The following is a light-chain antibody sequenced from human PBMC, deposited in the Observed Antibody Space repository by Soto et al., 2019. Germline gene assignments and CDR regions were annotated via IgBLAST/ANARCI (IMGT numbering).Light chain of an antibody. Sequence: DIQMTQSPSTLSASVGDRVTITCRASQGISGRLAWYQQKPGKAPNLLIYDVSNLESGVPSRFSATGSGTEFTLTFISPRPDDFETFYCKHYKSYSRFGQGTKLEVK. CDR3: KHYKSYSR. V-gene: IGKV1-5*01. CDR1: QGISGR. CDR2: DVS. J-gene: IGKJ1*01.